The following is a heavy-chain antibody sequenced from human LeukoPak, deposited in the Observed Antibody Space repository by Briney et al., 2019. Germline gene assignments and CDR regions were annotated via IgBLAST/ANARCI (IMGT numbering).Heavy chain of an antibody. D-gene: IGHD6-6*01. CDR3: ARDLGYAKYSSSPFDRDY. CDR2: IYHSGST. V-gene: IGHV4-30-2*01. J-gene: IGHJ4*02. CDR1: GGSISSGGYY. Sequence: SSETLSLTCTVSGGSISSGGYYWSWIRQPPGKGLEWIGYIYHSGSTYYNPSLKSRVTISVDRSKNQFSLKLSSVTAADTAVYYCARDLGYAKYSSSPFDRDYWGQGTLVTVSS.